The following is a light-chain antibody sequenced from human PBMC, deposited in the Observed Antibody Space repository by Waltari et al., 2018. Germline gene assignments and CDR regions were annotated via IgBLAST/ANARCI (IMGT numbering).Light chain of an antibody. V-gene: IGLV2-14*01. Sequence: QSALTQPASVSGSPGQSITISCTGTSSGIGGYNSASWYQHHPGKAPKLLIYEVSNRPSGVSDRFSGSKSGKTASLTISGLQAGDEAVYYCSSYTSLTTLVFGGGTKLTVL. CDR1: SSGIGGYNS. CDR2: EVS. CDR3: SSYTSLTTLV. J-gene: IGLJ2*01.